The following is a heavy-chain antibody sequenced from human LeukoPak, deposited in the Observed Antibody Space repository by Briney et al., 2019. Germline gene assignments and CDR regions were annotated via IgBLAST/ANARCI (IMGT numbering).Heavy chain of an antibody. Sequence: PGGSLRLSCAASGFTFSSYWMSWVRQAPGKGLEWVANIKQDGSEKYYVDSVKGRFTISRDNAKNSLYLQMNSLRAEDTAVYYCARDFRVAARTMDVWGKGTTVTVSS. CDR2: IKQDGSEK. V-gene: IGHV3-7*01. D-gene: IGHD6-6*01. CDR3: ARDFRVAARTMDV. CDR1: GFTFSSYW. J-gene: IGHJ6*04.